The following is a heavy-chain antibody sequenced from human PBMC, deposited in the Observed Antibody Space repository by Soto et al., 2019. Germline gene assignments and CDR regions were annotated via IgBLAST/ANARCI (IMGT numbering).Heavy chain of an antibody. D-gene: IGHD5-12*01. CDR1: GGSISSSSYY. J-gene: IGHJ5*02. V-gene: IGHV4-39*01. CDR2: IYYSGST. Sequence: PSETLSITCTVSGGSISSSSYYWGWIRQPPGKGLEWIGSIYYSGSTYYNPSLKSRVTISVDTSKNQFSLKLSSVTAADTAVYYCARLDRGLRTENWFDPWGQGTLVTVSS. CDR3: ARLDRGLRTENWFDP.